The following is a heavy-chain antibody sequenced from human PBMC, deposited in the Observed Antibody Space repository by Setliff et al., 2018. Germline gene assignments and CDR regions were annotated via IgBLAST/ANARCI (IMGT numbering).Heavy chain of an antibody. CDR3: ARDRDDGSSFAEYFQH. V-gene: IGHV7-4-1*02. CDR1: GYTFRSYG. J-gene: IGHJ1*01. Sequence: GASVKVSCKASGYTFRSYGINWVRQAPGQGLEWMGWINTNTGNPTYAQGFTGRFVFSLDTSVTTAYLEMNSLRVEDTAVYYRARDRDDGSSFAEYFQHWGQGTLVTVSS. D-gene: IGHD6-6*01. CDR2: INTNTGNP.